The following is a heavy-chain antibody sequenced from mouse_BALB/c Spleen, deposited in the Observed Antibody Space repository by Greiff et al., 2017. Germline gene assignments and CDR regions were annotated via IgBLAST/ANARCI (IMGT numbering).Heavy chain of an antibody. D-gene: IGHD2-1*01. Sequence: EVKLQESGPSLVKPSQTLSLTCSVTGDSITSGYWNWIRKFPGNKLEYMGYISYSGSTYYNPSLKSRISITRDTSKNQYYLQLNSVTTEDTATYYCARVNGNSYYFDYWGQGTTLTVSS. CDR1: GDSITSGY. J-gene: IGHJ2*01. CDR2: ISYSGST. CDR3: ARVNGNSYYFDY. V-gene: IGHV3-8*02.